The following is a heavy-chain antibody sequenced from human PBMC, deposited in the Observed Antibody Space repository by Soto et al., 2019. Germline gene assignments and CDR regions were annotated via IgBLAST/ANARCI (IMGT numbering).Heavy chain of an antibody. D-gene: IGHD3-3*01. CDR2: IIPIFGTA. V-gene: IGHV1-69*06. J-gene: IGHJ6*02. CDR1: GGTFSSYA. Sequence: ASVKVSCKASGGTFSSYAISWVRQAPGQGLEWMGGIIPIFGTANYAQKFQGRVTITADKSTSTAYMELSSLGSEDTAVYYCARSLRFLEWSPSGSYYYYGMDVWGQGTTVTVSS. CDR3: ARSLRFLEWSPSGSYYYYGMDV.